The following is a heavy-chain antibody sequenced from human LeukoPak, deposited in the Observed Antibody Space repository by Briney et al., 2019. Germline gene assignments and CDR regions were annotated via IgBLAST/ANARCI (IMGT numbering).Heavy chain of an antibody. D-gene: IGHD3-22*01. V-gene: IGHV3-74*01. CDR2: INRDGSST. CDR3: ARESYDSSGYYWFDP. Sequence: GGSLRLSCAASGVIFSNYWMHWVRQAPGKGLVWVSRINRDGSSTSYADSVKGRFTISRDNAKNSLYLQMNSLRAEDTAVYYCARESYDSSGYYWFDPWGQGTLVTVSS. J-gene: IGHJ5*02. CDR1: GVIFSNYW.